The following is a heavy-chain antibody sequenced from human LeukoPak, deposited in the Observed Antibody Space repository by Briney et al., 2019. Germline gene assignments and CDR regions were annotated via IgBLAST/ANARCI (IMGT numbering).Heavy chain of an antibody. V-gene: IGHV4-30-4*01. D-gene: IGHD2-2*01. Sequence: PSQTLSLTCTVSGGSISSGDYYWSWIRQPPGKGLEWIGYIYYSGSTYYNPSLKSRVTISVDTSKNQFSLKLTSVTAADTAVYYCARHVAPAMDYFDYWGPGTLVTVSP. CDR3: ARHVAPAMDYFDY. CDR1: GGSISSGDYY. CDR2: IYYSGST. J-gene: IGHJ4*02.